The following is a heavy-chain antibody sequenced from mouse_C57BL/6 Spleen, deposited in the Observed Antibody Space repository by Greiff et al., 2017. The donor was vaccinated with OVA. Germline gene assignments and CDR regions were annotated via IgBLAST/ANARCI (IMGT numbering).Heavy chain of an antibody. D-gene: IGHD2-4*01. Sequence: QVQLQQSGAELARPGASVKMSCKASGYTFTSYRMHWVKQRPGQGLEWIGYINPSSGYTKYNQKFKDKATLTADKSSSTAYMQLSSLTSEDSAVYYCAYDYSFDYWGQGTTLTVSS. CDR2: INPSSGYT. CDR1: GYTFTSYR. V-gene: IGHV1-4*01. J-gene: IGHJ2*01. CDR3: AYDYSFDY.